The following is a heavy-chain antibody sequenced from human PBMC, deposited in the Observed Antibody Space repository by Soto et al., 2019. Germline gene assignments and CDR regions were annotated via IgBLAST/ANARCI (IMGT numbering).Heavy chain of an antibody. CDR2: IYYSGST. Sequence: SETLSLTCTVSGGSISSSNYYWGWIRQPPGKGLEWIGSIYYSGSTYYNPSLKSRVTISVDTSKDQFSLKLSSVTAADTALYYFARHVLRFLEWLSGDSFDIWGQGTMVTVSS. CDR3: ARHVLRFLEWLSGDSFDI. V-gene: IGHV4-39*01. CDR1: GGSISSSNYY. J-gene: IGHJ3*02. D-gene: IGHD3-3*01.